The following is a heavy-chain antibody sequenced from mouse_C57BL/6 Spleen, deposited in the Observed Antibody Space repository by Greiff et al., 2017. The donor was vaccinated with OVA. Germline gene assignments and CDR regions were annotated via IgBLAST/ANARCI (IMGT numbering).Heavy chain of an antibody. D-gene: IGHD3-3*01. J-gene: IGHJ2*01. CDR3: ARGDEDYFDY. V-gene: IGHV5-17*01. CDR2: ISSGSSTI. CDR1: GFTFSDYG. Sequence: EVKLMESGGGLVKPGGSLKLSCAASGFTFSDYGMHWVRQAPEKGLEWVAYISSGSSTIYYADTVKGRFTISRDNAKNTLFLQMTSLRSEDTAMYYCARGDEDYFDYWGQVTTLTVSS.